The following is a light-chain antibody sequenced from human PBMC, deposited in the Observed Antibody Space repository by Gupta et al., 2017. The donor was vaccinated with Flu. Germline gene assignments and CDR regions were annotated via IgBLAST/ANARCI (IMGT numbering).Light chain of an antibody. CDR2: GAS. Sequence: EIVMTQSPPTLSVSPGERATLSCRASQSVSSNLAWYQQKPGQAPRLLIYGASTRATGIPARFSGSGSGTEFTLTISSLQSEDFAVYYCQQYNNWPGTFGQGTKVEIK. CDR3: QQYNNWPGT. J-gene: IGKJ1*01. V-gene: IGKV3-15*01. CDR1: QSVSSN.